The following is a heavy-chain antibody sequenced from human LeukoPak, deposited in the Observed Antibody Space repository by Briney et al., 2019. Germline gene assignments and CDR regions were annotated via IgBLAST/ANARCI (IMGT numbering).Heavy chain of an antibody. CDR2: ISSSSSYI. D-gene: IGHD3-16*01. J-gene: IGHJ6*02. CDR1: GFTFSSYS. CDR3: ARDWGYYYYYGMDV. V-gene: IGHV3-21*01. Sequence: GGSLRLSCAASGFTFSSYSMNWVRQAPGKGLEWVSSISSSSSYIYYADSVKGLFTISRDIAKNSLYLQMNSLRAEDTAVYYCARDWGYYYYYGMDVWGQGTTVTVSS.